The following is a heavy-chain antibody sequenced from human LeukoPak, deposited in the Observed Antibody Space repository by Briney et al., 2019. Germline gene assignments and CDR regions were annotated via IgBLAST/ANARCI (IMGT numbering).Heavy chain of an antibody. D-gene: IGHD3-10*01. Sequence: GGSLRLSCTGSGVTFEDYYLSWIRQAPGKGLEWISYVSSTGGDKFYADPVEGRFTISRDNSRNSVYMEMNDLVAEDTAFYYCARGENGSFDHLGQGTLVIVSS. CDR3: ARGENGSFDH. CDR2: VSSTGGDK. CDR1: GVTFEDYY. V-gene: IGHV3-11*01. J-gene: IGHJ4*02.